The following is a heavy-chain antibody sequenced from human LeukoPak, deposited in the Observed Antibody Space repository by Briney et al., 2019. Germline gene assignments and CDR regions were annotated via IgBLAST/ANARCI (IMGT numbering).Heavy chain of an antibody. Sequence: GESLKISCKGSGYSFTSYWIGWVRQMPGKGLEWMGIIYPGDSDTRYSPSFQGQVTISADKSISTAYLQWSSLKASDTAMYYCARLLYYYDSSGYYPGGFDHWGQGTLVTVSS. CDR1: GYSFTSYW. CDR2: IYPGDSDT. J-gene: IGHJ4*02. D-gene: IGHD3-22*01. V-gene: IGHV5-51*01. CDR3: ARLLYYYDSSGYYPGGFDH.